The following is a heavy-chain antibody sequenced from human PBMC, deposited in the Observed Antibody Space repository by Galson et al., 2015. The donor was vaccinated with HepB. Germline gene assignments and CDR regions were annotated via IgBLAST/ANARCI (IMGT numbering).Heavy chain of an antibody. Sequence: SLRLSCAASGFTFSNAWMNWVRQAPGKGLEWVGRIKSKTDGGTTDYAAPVKGRFTISRDDSKNTLYLQMNSLKTEDTAVYYCTTAYCGSQSVRCSAFDIWGQGTMVTVSS. CDR3: TTAYCGSQSVRCSAFDI. CDR2: IKSKTDGGTT. CDR1: GFTFSNAW. J-gene: IGHJ3*02. V-gene: IGHV3-15*07. D-gene: IGHD2-21*01.